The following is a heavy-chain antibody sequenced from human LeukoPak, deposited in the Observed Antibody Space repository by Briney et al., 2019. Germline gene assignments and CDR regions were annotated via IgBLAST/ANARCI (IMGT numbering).Heavy chain of an antibody. CDR3: AKDWGYYDTSGYHFDY. CDR2: VSYDGSTE. CDR1: GFTFSYYA. V-gene: IGHV3-30*18. Sequence: PGGSLRLPCAASGFTFSYYAMHWVRQAPGKGLEWVAVVSYDGSTEYYADSVKGRFTISRDNSKNTLYLQMNSLRAEDTAVYYCAKDWGYYDTSGYHFDYWGQGTLVTVSS. D-gene: IGHD3-22*01. J-gene: IGHJ4*02.